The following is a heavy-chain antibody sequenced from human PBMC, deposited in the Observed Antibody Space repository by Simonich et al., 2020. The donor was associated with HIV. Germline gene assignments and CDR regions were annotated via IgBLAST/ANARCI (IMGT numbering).Heavy chain of an antibody. Sequence: QVQLVESGGGVVQPGRSLRLSCAASGFTFSSYAMHWVRQAPGKGLEWVAVISYDGSNKYYAASVKGRFTISGDNSKNTLYLQMNSLRAEDTAVYYCASGGSISSVWADDYWGQGTLVTVSS. J-gene: IGHJ4*02. CDR3: ASGGSISSVWADDY. D-gene: IGHD3-16*01. CDR1: GFTFSSYA. CDR2: ISYDGSNK. V-gene: IGHV3-30*07.